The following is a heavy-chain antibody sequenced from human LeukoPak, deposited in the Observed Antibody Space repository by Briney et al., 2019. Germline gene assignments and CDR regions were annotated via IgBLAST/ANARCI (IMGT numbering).Heavy chain of an antibody. V-gene: IGHV4-34*01. CDR1: GGSFSGYY. J-gene: IGHJ6*04. CDR2: INHSGST. CDR3: ARESRMDV. Sequence: SETLSLTCAVYGGSFSGYYWSWIRQPPGKGLEWIGEINHSGSTNYNPSLKSRVTISVDTSKNQFSLKLSSVTAADTAVYYCARESRMDVWGKGTTVTVSS. D-gene: IGHD2-2*01.